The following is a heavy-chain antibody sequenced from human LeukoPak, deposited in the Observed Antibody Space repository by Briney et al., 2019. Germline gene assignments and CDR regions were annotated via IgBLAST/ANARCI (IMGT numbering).Heavy chain of an antibody. J-gene: IGHJ6*02. CDR3: ARRGIAVASNPSGMDV. V-gene: IGHV4-4*02. D-gene: IGHD6-19*01. Sequence: PSETLSLTCAVSGGSISSSNWWSWVRQPPGKGLEWIGEIYHSGSTNYNPSLKSRVTISVDKSKNQFSLKLSSVTAADTAVYYCARRGIAVASNPSGMDVWGQGTTVTVSS. CDR1: GGSISSSNW. CDR2: IYHSGST.